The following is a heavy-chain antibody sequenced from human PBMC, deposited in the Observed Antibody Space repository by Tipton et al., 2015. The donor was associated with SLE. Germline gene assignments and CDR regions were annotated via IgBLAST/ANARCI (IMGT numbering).Heavy chain of an antibody. Sequence: LRLSCNVSGGSISSYYWTWIRQPPGKGLESIGYIYSSGSTNYNPSLKSRVTISVDTSKNQFSLKLTSVTAADTAVYYCARRRIGMADRYFDLWGRGTLVTVSS. J-gene: IGHJ2*01. D-gene: IGHD6-19*01. CDR2: IYSSGST. CDR1: GGSISSYY. V-gene: IGHV4-4*09. CDR3: ARRRIGMADRYFDL.